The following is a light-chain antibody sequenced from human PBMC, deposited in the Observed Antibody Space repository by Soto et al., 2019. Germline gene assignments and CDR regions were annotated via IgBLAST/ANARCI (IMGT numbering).Light chain of an antibody. J-gene: IGKJ5*01. CDR1: QSVSNY. Sequence: EVVLTQSPATLSLSPGERATLSCRASQSVSNYLAWYQQKPGQAPRLLIYDASSRATGIPDRFSGSGSGTDFTLTISSLEPEDVAVYSCQQRSSWPPITFGQGRRLEIK. CDR2: DAS. V-gene: IGKV3-11*01. CDR3: QQRSSWPPIT.